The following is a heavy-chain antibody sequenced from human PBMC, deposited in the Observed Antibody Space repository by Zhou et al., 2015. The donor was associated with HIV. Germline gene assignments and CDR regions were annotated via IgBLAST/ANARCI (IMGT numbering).Heavy chain of an antibody. CDR3: VLRVDDPGYY. D-gene: IGHD4-17*01. CDR1: GFTFTNYG. Sequence: QVQLVQSGAEVKKPGASVKVSCKTSGFTFTNYGISWVRQAPGQGLEWMGWISADNGNTNYAEKVQGRLALTTDTSTSTAYMEXGTQVLTIVETTVVVLRVDDPGYY. V-gene: IGHV1-18*01. J-gene: IGHJ6*01. CDR2: ISADNGNT.